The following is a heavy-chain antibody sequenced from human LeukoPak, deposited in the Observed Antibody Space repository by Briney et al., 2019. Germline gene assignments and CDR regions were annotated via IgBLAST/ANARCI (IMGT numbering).Heavy chain of an antibody. CDR3: AKGTAMGTYYYYGMDV. D-gene: IGHD5-18*01. CDR2: ISGSGGST. Sequence: GSLRLSCAASGFTFSSYAMSWVRQAPGKGLEWVSAISGSGGSTYYADSVKGRFTISRDNSKNTLYLQMNSLRAEDTAVYYCAKGTAMGTYYYYGMDVWGQGTTVTVSS. V-gene: IGHV3-23*01. CDR1: GFTFSSYA. J-gene: IGHJ6*02.